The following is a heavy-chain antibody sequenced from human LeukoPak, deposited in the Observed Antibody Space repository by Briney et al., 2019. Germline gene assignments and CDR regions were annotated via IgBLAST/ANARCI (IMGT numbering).Heavy chain of an antibody. J-gene: IGHJ4*02. D-gene: IGHD7-27*01. CDR3: AKDGGLWVSAHWGDS. Sequence: GGSLRLSCAASGFTFGSYGIYWVRQAPGKGLEWVAGIRYDGSDRSYADPVKGRFTISRDNSKNTLYLQMNSLRAEDTAVYYCAKDGGLWVSAHWGDSWGRGTLVTVSS. CDR1: GFTFGSYG. V-gene: IGHV3-30*02. CDR2: IRYDGSDR.